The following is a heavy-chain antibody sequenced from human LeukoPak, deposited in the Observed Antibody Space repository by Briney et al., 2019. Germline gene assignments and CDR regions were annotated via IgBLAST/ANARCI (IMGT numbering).Heavy chain of an antibody. Sequence: SETLSLTCAVYGGSFSGNYWSWTRQPPGKGLEWIGEINHSGSTNYNPSLKSRVTLSVDTSKNQVSLKLTSVSAADTAVYYCALRNGHSSSSGDYWGQGTLVTVSS. CDR3: ALRNGHSSSSGDY. CDR1: GGSFSGNY. D-gene: IGHD6-6*01. J-gene: IGHJ4*02. CDR2: INHSGST. V-gene: IGHV4-34*01.